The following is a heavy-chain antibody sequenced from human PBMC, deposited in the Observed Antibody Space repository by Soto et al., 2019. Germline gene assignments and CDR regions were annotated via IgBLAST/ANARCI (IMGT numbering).Heavy chain of an antibody. J-gene: IGHJ6*02. Sequence: GGSLRLSCAASGFTFSDYYMSWIRQAPGKGLEWVSYISSSSSYTNYADSVKGRFTISRDNAKNSLYLQMNSLRAEDTAVYYCARVEAARSVYYYYGMDVWGQGTTVTVSS. CDR3: ARVEAARSVYYYYGMDV. V-gene: IGHV3-11*06. D-gene: IGHD6-6*01. CDR2: ISSSSSYT. CDR1: GFTFSDYY.